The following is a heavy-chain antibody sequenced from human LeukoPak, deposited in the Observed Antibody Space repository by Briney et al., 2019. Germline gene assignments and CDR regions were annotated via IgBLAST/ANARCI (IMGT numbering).Heavy chain of an antibody. D-gene: IGHD1-26*01. CDR3: ARESVGATMPGWFDP. CDR1: GGTFSSYA. Sequence: GASVKVSCKASGGTFSSYAISWVRQAPGQGLEWMGGIIPIFGTANYAQKFQGRVTITADESTSTAYMELSSLRSEDTAVYYCARESVGATMPGWFDPWGQGTLVTVSS. J-gene: IGHJ5*02. V-gene: IGHV1-69*13. CDR2: IIPIFGTA.